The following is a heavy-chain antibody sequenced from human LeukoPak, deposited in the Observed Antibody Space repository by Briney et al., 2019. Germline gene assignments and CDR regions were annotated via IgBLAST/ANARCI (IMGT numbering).Heavy chain of an antibody. D-gene: IGHD6-13*01. J-gene: IGHJ4*02. CDR1: GFTFSSYA. Sequence: GGSLRLSCAASGFTFSSYAMHWVRQAPGKGLEWVAVISYDGSNKYYADSVKGRFTISRDNSKNTLYLQMNSLRAEGTAVYYCARDFKQQLANFDYWGQGTLVTVSS. CDR3: ARDFKQQLANFDY. V-gene: IGHV3-30*04. CDR2: ISYDGSNK.